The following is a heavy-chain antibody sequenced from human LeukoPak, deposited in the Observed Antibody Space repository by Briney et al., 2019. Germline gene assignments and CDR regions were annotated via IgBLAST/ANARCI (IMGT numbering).Heavy chain of an antibody. D-gene: IGHD4-23*01. CDR2: ISSSSSYI. Sequence: GGSLRLSCAASGFTFSSYSMNWVRQAPGKGLEWVSSISSSSSYIYYADSVKGRFTISRDNAKNSLYLQMNSLRAEDTAVYYCARDRVLGDYGGSFDYWGQGTLATVSS. V-gene: IGHV3-21*01. CDR3: ARDRVLGDYGGSFDY. J-gene: IGHJ4*02. CDR1: GFTFSSYS.